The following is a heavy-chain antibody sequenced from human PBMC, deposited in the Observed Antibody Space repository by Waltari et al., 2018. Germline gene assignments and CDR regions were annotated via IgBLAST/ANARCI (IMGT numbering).Heavy chain of an antibody. CDR2: IIPIFGTA. CDR1: GGTFSSYA. V-gene: IGHV1-69*08. D-gene: IGHD2-15*01. CDR3: ARGVVVAATHYYYYGMDV. J-gene: IGHJ6*02. Sequence: QVQLVQSGAEVKKPGSSVKVSCKASGGTFSSYAISWVRQAPGQGLEWMGRIIPIFGTANYAQKFQGRVTITADKSTSTAYMELSSLRSEDTAVYYCARGVVVAATHYYYYGMDVWGQGTTVTVSS.